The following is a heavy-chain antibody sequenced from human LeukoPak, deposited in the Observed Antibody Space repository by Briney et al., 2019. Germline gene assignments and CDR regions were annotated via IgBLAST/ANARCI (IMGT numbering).Heavy chain of an antibody. J-gene: IGHJ5*02. CDR3: ARGATNDFWTGYGWFDP. CDR1: GFTFSSYS. V-gene: IGHV3-30*04. D-gene: IGHD3/OR15-3a*01. Sequence: PGRSLRLSCAASGFTFSSYSMHWVRQAPGKGLEWVAVTSYDEESKFYAVSVKGRFTISRDNSKNSLYLQMNSLRTEDTAVYYCARGATNDFWTGYGWFDPWGQGTMVAVS. CDR2: TSYDEESK.